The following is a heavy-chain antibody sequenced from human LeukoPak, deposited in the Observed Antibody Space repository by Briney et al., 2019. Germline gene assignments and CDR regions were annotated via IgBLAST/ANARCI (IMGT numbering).Heavy chain of an antibody. J-gene: IGHJ4*02. CDR1: GYRFTSYW. D-gene: IGHD1-14*01. Sequence: GESLKISCKGSGYRFTSYWIGWVRQVPWKGLEWMGIIYPADSDTRYSASFQGQVTISADKSINTAYLQWDSLMASDTAMYYCARHSVTGGFFDYWGQGTPVTVSS. V-gene: IGHV5-51*01. CDR3: ARHSVTGGFFDY. CDR2: IYPADSDT.